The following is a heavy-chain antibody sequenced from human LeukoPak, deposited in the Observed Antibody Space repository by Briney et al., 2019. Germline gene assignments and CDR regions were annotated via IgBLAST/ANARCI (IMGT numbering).Heavy chain of an antibody. CDR3: ARGGYSSVWSFDY. CDR2: IYYSGST. J-gene: IGHJ4*02. V-gene: IGHV4-59*01. Sequence: PSETLSLTCTVSGSSISSYYWSWIRQPPGKGLEWIGYIYYSGSTNYNPSLKSRVTISVDTSKNQFSLKLSSVTAADTAVYYCARGGYSSVWSFDYWGQGTLDTVSS. CDR1: GSSISSYY. D-gene: IGHD6-19*01.